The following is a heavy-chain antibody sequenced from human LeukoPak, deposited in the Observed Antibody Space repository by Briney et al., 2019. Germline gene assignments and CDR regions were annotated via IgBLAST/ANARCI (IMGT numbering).Heavy chain of an antibody. CDR1: GFTFSSYW. J-gene: IGHJ4*02. Sequence: PGGSLRLSCAASGFTFSSYWMSWVRQAPGKGLEWVANIKKDGSEKYYVDSVKGRFTISRANAETSLYLQMNSLRAEDTAVYYCARDLSGVAGYTYGRGTDYWGQGTLVTVSS. D-gene: IGHD5-18*01. V-gene: IGHV3-7*01. CDR2: IKKDGSEK. CDR3: ARDLSGVAGYTYGRGTDY.